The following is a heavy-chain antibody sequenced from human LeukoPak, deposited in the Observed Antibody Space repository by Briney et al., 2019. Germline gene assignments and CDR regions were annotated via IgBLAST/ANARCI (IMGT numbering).Heavy chain of an antibody. CDR3: AIVRRSASYYIGVYFDY. J-gene: IGHJ4*02. CDR1: GGTFSSYA. D-gene: IGHD1-26*01. Sequence: ASVKVSCKASGGTFSSYAISWVRQAPGQGLEWVGGIIPIFGTANYAQKFQGRVTITTDESTSTAYMELSSLRSEDTAVYYCAIVRRSASYYIGVYFDYWAQGTLVTVSS. V-gene: IGHV1-69*05. CDR2: IIPIFGTA.